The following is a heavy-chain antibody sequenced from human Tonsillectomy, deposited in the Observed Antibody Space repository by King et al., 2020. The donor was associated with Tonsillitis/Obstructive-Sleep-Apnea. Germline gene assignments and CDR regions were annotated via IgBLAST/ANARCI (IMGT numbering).Heavy chain of an antibody. Sequence: EVQLVESGGGLVKPGGSLRLSCAASGFTFSSYSMNWVRQAPGKGLEWVSSISSSSSYIYYADSVKGRFTISRDNAKNSLYLQLNSLRAEDTAVYYCARDGSGWFDYWGQGTLVTVSS. D-gene: IGHD6-19*01. CDR3: ARDGSGWFDY. V-gene: IGHV3-21*01. CDR2: ISSSSSYI. J-gene: IGHJ4*02. CDR1: GFTFSSYS.